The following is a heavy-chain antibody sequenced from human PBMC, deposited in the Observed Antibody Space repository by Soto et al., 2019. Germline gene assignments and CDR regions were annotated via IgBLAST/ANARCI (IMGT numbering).Heavy chain of an antibody. CDR1: GFTFSSYA. J-gene: IGHJ3*02. V-gene: IGHV3-23*01. D-gene: IGHD3-22*01. Sequence: PGGSLRLSCAASGFTFSSYAMSWVRQAPGKGLEWVSAISGSGGSTYYADSVKGRFTISRDNSKNTLYLQMNSLRAEDTAVYYCAKVLSITMIVVVIRALDAFDIWGQGTMVTVSS. CDR3: AKVLSITMIVVVIRALDAFDI. CDR2: ISGSGGST.